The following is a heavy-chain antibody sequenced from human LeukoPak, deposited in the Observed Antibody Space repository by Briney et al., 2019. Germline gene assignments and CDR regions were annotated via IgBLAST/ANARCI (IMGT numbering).Heavy chain of an antibody. D-gene: IGHD6-13*01. CDR2: VNPSGGST. Sequence: GASVKVSCKASGYTFTGYYMHWVRQAPGQGLEWMGMVNPSGGSTTYAQKFQGRVTMTRDTSTRTVYMELSILRSEDTAVYYCAREGTFSSPRNWFDPRGQGTLVTVSS. CDR1: GYTFTGYY. CDR3: AREGTFSSPRNWFDP. V-gene: IGHV1-46*01. J-gene: IGHJ5*02.